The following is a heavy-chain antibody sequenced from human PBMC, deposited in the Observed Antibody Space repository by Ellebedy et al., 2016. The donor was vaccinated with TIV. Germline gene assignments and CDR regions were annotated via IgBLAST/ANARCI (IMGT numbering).Heavy chain of an antibody. CDR1: GFTFSSYG. V-gene: IGHV3-30*18. Sequence: GGSLRLSCAASGFTFSSYGMHWVRQAPGKGLEWVAVISYDGSNKYYADSVKGRFTISRDNSKNTLYVQMNSLRAEDTAVYYCANVISPYGMDVWGQGTTVTVSS. CDR3: ANVISPYGMDV. D-gene: IGHD3-16*02. CDR2: ISYDGSNK. J-gene: IGHJ6*02.